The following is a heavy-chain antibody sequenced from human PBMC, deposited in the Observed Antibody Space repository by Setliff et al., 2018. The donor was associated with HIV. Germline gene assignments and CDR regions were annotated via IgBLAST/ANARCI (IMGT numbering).Heavy chain of an antibody. J-gene: IGHJ6*03. CDR3: ARARGSVGYYGSGTMYHMDV. D-gene: IGHD3-10*01. V-gene: IGHV1-46*01. CDR2: INPSGGST. CDR1: GYTFTSYY. Sequence: ASVKVSCKASGYTFTSYYMHWVRQAPGQGLEWMGIINPSGGSTNYAQKFQGRVTMTRDTSTSTVYMELSSLRSEDTATYYCARARGSVGYYGSGTMYHMDVWGKGTTVTVSS.